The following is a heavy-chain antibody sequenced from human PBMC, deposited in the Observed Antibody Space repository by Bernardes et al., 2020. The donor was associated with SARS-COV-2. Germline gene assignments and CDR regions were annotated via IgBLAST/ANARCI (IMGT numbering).Heavy chain of an antibody. CDR1: GGSFSGYY. CDR3: ASLLGYCSRTCCYIG. D-gene: IGHD2-2*02. V-gene: IGHV4-34*01. Sequence: VSLTSALYGGSFSGYYWSWIRQLPGKGLEWIGEINPSGRTNYNPTLKSRVTISVDTSKNQFSLKLSSVTAADTAVYYCASLLGYCSRTCCYIGWGQGTLVTVS. CDR2: INPSGRT. J-gene: IGHJ4*02.